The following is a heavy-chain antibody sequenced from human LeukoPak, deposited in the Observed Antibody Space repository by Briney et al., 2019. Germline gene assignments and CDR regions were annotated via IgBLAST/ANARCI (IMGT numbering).Heavy chain of an antibody. Sequence: GASVKVSCKASGHTFTGYYMHWVRQAPGQGLEWMGWINPNSGGTNYAQKFQGRVTMTRDTSISTAYMELSRLRSDDTAVYYCARDRGYSYGYPNYYFDYWGQGTLVTVPS. CDR1: GHTFTGYY. V-gene: IGHV1-2*02. J-gene: IGHJ4*02. D-gene: IGHD5-18*01. CDR2: INPNSGGT. CDR3: ARDRGYSYGYPNYYFDY.